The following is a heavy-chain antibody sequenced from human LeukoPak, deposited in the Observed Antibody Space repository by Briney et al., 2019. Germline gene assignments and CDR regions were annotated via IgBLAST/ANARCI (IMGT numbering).Heavy chain of an antibody. J-gene: IGHJ4*02. CDR1: GGSFSGYY. CDR3: ARGQGTVTTH. V-gene: IGHV4-34*01. D-gene: IGHD4-17*01. Sequence: SETLSLACAVSGGSFSGYYWTWIRQPPGKGLEWIGEINHSGSANYNPSLKSRVTISLDTSKNQFSLKLSSVTAADTAVYYCARGQGTVTTHWGQGTLVTVSS. CDR2: INHSGSA.